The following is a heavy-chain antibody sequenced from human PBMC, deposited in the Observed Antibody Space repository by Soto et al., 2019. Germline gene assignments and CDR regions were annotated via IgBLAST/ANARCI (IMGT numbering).Heavy chain of an antibody. V-gene: IGHV1-69*06. CDR2: IIPIFGTA. D-gene: IGHD3-22*01. CDR1: GGTFSSYA. CDR3: ANHYYDSSGYYYRGAFDI. J-gene: IGHJ3*02. Sequence: QVQLVQSGAEVKKPGSSVKVSCKASGGTFSSYAISWVRQAPGQGLEWMGGIIPIFGTASYAQKFQGRVTITADKSTSTAYMELSSLRSEDTAVYYCANHYYDSSGYYYRGAFDIWGQGTMVTVSS.